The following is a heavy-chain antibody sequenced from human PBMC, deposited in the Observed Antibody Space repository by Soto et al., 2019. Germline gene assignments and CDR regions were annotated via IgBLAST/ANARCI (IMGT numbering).Heavy chain of an antibody. V-gene: IGHV1-8*01. CDR3: ARGGDDYDILTGYYFPYYYYYMDV. CDR1: GYTFTSYD. D-gene: IGHD3-9*01. CDR2: MNPNSGNT. J-gene: IGHJ6*03. Sequence: ASVKVSCKASGYTFTSYDINWVRQATGQGLEWMGWMNPNSGNTGYAQKFQGRVTMTRNTSISTAYMELISLRSEDTAVYYCARGGDDYDILTGYYFPYYYYYMDVWGKGTTVTVSS.